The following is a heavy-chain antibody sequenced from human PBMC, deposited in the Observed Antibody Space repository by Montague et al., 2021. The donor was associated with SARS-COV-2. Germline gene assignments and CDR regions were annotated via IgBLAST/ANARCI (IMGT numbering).Heavy chain of an antibody. CDR2: INHSGST. CDR1: GESFSGYY. J-gene: IGHJ4*02. D-gene: IGHD2-2*01. Sequence: SETLSLTCAVYGESFSGYYWSWIRQPPGKGLEWIGEINHSGSTNSNPSLKSRLTISVDTSKNQFSLKLSSVTAADTAVDYCARPSCSSTSCYGPLGYWGQGTLVTVSS. V-gene: IGHV4-34*01. CDR3: ARPSCSSTSCYGPLGY.